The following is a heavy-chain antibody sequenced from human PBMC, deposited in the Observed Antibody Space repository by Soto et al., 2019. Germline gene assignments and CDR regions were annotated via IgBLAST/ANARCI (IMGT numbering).Heavy chain of an antibody. D-gene: IGHD6-13*01. CDR1: GFTFSSYA. V-gene: IGHV3-23*01. Sequence: EVQLLASGGGLVQPGGSLRLSGAASGFTFSSYAMSWVRQAPGKGLEWVSAISGSGGSTYYADSVKGRFTISSDNSKNTLYLQMNSLRAEDTAVYYCAQDRGRAAAGTRWLYPWGQATLVTVSS. CDR3: AQDRGRAAAGTRWLYP. J-gene: IGHJ5*02. CDR2: ISGSGGST.